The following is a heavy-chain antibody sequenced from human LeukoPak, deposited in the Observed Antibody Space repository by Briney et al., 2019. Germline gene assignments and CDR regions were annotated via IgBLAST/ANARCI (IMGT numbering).Heavy chain of an antibody. CDR1: GYTFTSYD. CDR2: MNPNSGNT. CDR3: ARDDSSGYYNWFDP. V-gene: IGHV1-8*01. Sequence: ASVKVSCKASGYTFTSYDINWVRQATGQGLDWMGWMNPNSGNTGYAQKFQGRVTMTRNTSISTAYMELSSLRSEDTAVYSCARDDSSGYYNWFDPWGQGTLVTVSS. D-gene: IGHD3-22*01. J-gene: IGHJ5*02.